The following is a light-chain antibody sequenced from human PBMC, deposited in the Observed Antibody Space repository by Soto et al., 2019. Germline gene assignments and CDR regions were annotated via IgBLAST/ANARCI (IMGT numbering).Light chain of an antibody. Sequence: QSALTQPASVSGSPGQSITISCTGSSSDIGLYNYVSWYQQHPGKAPKLLIFEASYRPSGVSDRFSGSTSGNTASLTISGVQPEYEADYYCSAYTTSNTLLYGTGTKLTVL. J-gene: IGLJ1*01. CDR3: SAYTTSNTLL. CDR1: SSDIGLYNY. V-gene: IGLV2-14*01. CDR2: EAS.